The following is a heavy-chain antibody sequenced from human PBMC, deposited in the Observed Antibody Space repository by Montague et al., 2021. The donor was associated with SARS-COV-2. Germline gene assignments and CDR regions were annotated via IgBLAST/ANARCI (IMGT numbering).Heavy chain of an antibody. CDR1: GLSLSTSGMC. V-gene: IGHV2-70*11. Sequence: PALVKPTQTLTLTCTFSGLSLSTSGMCVSWIRQSPGKALEWLARIDWDDDKYYSTSLKTRLTISKNTSKNQVVLTMTNMDPVDTATYYCARTHYDILPGYYYDMDVGGQGTPVTVSS. J-gene: IGHJ6*02. CDR3: ARTHYDILPGYYYDMDV. CDR2: IDWDDDK. D-gene: IGHD3-9*01.